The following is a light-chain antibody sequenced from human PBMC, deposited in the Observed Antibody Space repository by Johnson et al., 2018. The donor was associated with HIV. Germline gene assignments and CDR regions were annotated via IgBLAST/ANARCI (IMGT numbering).Light chain of an antibody. CDR3: GTWDSSLRVGF. J-gene: IGLJ1*01. V-gene: IGLV1-51*01. CDR2: DNN. CDR1: SSNIGNNY. Sequence: LTQPPSVSAAPGQKVTISCSGSSSNIGNNYVSWYQHLPGTAPKLLIYDNNKRPSGIPDRFSGSKSGTSATLGITGLQTGDEADYYCGTWDSSLRVGFFGTWTKVT.